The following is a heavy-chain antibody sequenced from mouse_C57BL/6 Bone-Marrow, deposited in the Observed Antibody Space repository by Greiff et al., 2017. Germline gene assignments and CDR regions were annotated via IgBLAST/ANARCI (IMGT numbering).Heavy chain of an antibody. CDR3: DKKRILGWCFAV. J-gene: IGHJ1*03. CDR2: IWRGGST. D-gene: IGHD1-1*01. Sequence: QVQLQQSGPGLVQPSQSLSITCTVSGFSLTSYGVHWVRQSPVKGLEWLGVIWRGGSTDYNAAFMSRLSITKANSKSQVFFKMNSLQADDTAIYYCDKKRILGWCFAVWGTGTTVTVSS. CDR1: GFSLTSYG. V-gene: IGHV2-5*01.